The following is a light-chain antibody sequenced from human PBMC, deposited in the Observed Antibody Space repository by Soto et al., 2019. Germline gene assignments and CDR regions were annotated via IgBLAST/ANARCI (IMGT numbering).Light chain of an antibody. CDR1: SSNIGSNP. J-gene: IGLJ3*02. CDR3: AAWDDNLNGPV. CDR2: SNN. V-gene: IGLV1-44*01. Sequence: QAVVTQPPSVSGTPGQRVPISCSGSSSNIGSNPVNWYQQLPGTAPKLLMYSNNQRPSGVPDRFSGSKSGTSASLAISGLQSEDEADYYCAAWDDNLNGPVFGGGTKVTVL.